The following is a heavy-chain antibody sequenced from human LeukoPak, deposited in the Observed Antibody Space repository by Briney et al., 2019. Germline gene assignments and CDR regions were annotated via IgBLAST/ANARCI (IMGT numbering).Heavy chain of an antibody. CDR1: GFTFSSFA. Sequence: GGSLRLSCAASGFTFSSFAMSWVRQAPGKGLEWVSNISGSGRGGNTYYADSVQGRFSIYRDNSKNTLYLQMNRLRVTDTAVYYCAKSGLNRFDYWGQGTLVTVSS. CDR3: AKSGLNRFDY. J-gene: IGHJ4*02. CDR2: ISGSGRGGNT. V-gene: IGHV3-23*01. D-gene: IGHD2-15*01.